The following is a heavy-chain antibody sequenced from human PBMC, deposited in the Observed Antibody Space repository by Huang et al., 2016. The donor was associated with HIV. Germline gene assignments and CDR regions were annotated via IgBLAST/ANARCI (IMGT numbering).Heavy chain of an antibody. CDR3: EGGGY. CDR2: IDNRSYTT. Sequence: EVHLVESGGGLVQPGGSLRLSCAASGLPFSIYSMNWIRQAPGKGLDGVSKIDNRSYTTYYADSVKGRFIISRDNAKNSLYLQMSSLNVDDTAVYYCEGGGYWGQGTPITVSS. D-gene: IGHD3-16*01. J-gene: IGHJ4*02. CDR1: GLPFSIYS. V-gene: IGHV3-48*01.